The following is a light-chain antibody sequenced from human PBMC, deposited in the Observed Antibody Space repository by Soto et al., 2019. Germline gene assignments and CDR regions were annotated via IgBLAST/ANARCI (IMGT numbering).Light chain of an antibody. V-gene: IGKV3-15*01. CDR3: QQYNNCHPGTFT. J-gene: IGKJ3*01. CDR1: QSVSSN. Sequence: EIVMTQSPATLSVSPGERATLSCRASQSVSSNLAWYQQKPGQAPRLLIYGASTRATGIPARFSGSGSGTEVTLTISSLQSEDFAVYDCQQYNNCHPGTFTFGPGTKVDIK. CDR2: GAS.